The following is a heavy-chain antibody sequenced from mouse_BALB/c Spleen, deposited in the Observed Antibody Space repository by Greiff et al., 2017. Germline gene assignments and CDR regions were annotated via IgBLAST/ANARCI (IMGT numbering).Heavy chain of an antibody. CDR1: GYTFTSYW. J-gene: IGHJ2*01. Sequence: DLVKPGASVKLSCKASGYTFTSYWINWIKQRPGQGLEWIGLIAPGSGSTYYNEMFKGKATLTVDTSSSTAYIQLSSLSSEDSAVYFCARQETGDYFDYWGQGTTLTVSS. V-gene: IGHV1S41*01. CDR2: IAPGSGST. CDR3: ARQETGDYFDY.